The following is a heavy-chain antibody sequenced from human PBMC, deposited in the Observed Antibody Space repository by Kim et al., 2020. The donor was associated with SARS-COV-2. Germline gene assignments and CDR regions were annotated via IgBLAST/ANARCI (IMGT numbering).Heavy chain of an antibody. CDR3: ARGLGYCSTTSCTTESPFDF. Sequence: GGSLRLSCAASGFTFSDYYMNWIRQAPGKGLEWISYISSSGTYNNYADSVKGRFSISRDNAENSIFLQMNSLRPEDTAVYYCARGLGYCSTTSCTTESPFDFWGQGILVTVSS. D-gene: IGHD2-2*01. CDR2: ISSSGTYN. V-gene: IGHV3-11*06. CDR1: GFTFSDYY. J-gene: IGHJ4*02.